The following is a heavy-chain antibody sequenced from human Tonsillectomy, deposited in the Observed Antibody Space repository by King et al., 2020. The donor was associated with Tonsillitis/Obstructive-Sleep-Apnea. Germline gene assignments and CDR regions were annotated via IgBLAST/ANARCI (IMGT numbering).Heavy chain of an antibody. J-gene: IGHJ4*02. CDR3: ARRGAYCSSTSCYKFVDY. V-gene: IGHV1-46*01. D-gene: IGHD2-2*02. Sequence: VQLVQSGAEVKKPGASVKVSCKASGYTFTSYYMHWVRQAPGQGLEWMGIINPSGGSSSYAQKFQGRVTMTRDTSTSTVYMELSSLRSEDTAVYYCARRGAYCSSTSCYKFVDYWGQGTLVTVSS. CDR1: GYTFTSYY. CDR2: INPSGGSS.